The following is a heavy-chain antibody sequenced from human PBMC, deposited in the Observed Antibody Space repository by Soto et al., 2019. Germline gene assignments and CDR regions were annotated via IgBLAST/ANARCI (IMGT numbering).Heavy chain of an antibody. J-gene: IGHJ5*02. CDR1: GFTFSSYA. V-gene: IGHV3-23*01. CDR3: AKVMVKNWFDP. CDR2: ISGSGGSR. Sequence: PGGSLRLSCAASGFTFSSYAMSWVRQAPGKGLEWVSLISGSGGSRYYADSVKGRFTISGDNSKNTLYLQMNSLRADDTAVYYCAKVMVKNWFDPWGQGTLVTVSS. D-gene: IGHD5-18*01.